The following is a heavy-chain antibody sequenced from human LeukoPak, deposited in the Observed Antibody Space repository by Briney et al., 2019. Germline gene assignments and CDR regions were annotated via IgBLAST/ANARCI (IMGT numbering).Heavy chain of an antibody. J-gene: IGHJ4*02. CDR1: GLTISSYW. CDR3: AGGEYNWNSIC. Sequence: GGSLRLSCAASGLTISSYWMHWVRQAPGKGLVWVSRIYSDGSITNYADSVKGRFTISRDNATNTLYLQMNSLRAEDTAVYYCAGGEYNWNSICWGQGTLVTVSS. V-gene: IGHV3-74*01. CDR2: IYSDGSIT. D-gene: IGHD1-1*01.